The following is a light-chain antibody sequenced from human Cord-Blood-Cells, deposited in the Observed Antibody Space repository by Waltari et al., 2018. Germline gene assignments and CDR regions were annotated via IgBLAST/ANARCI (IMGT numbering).Light chain of an antibody. CDR1: PSVSSN. J-gene: IGKJ2*01. CDR2: GAS. V-gene: IGKV3-15*01. Sequence: EIVMTQSPATLSVSPGESATLSFRASPSVSSNLAWYQQTPGQAPRLLIYGASTRATGIPARCSGSGSGTEFTLTISSLQSEDFAVYYCQQYNNWPPYTFGQGTKLEIK. CDR3: QQYNNWPPYT.